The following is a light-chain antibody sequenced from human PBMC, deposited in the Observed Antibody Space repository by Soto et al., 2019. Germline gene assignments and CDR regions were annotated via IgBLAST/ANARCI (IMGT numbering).Light chain of an antibody. CDR2: FNN. J-gene: IGLJ3*02. CDR1: SSNVGGNT. Sequence: QSVLTQPPSASETPGQRVTIFCSGSSSNVGGNTVNWYQQLPGTAPKLLLYFNNQRPSGVPDRFSGSKSGTSASLAISGLQSEDEGDYYCATWDDSLNGPVFGGGTKLTVL. CDR3: ATWDDSLNGPV. V-gene: IGLV1-44*01.